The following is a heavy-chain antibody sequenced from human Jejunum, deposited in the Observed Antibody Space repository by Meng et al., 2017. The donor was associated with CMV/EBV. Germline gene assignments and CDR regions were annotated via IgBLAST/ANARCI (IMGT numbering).Heavy chain of an antibody. J-gene: IGHJ4*02. Sequence: LSCAASGFTFSSYGMHWVRQAPGKGLEYVSAISSKGGNTYYADSVKGRFTISRDNSKNTLYLQMGSLRTEDMAVYYCARAYSRAYDYWGQGTLVTVSS. CDR3: ARAYSRAYDY. V-gene: IGHV3-64*02. CDR1: GFTFSSYG. D-gene: IGHD3-16*01. CDR2: ISSKGGNT.